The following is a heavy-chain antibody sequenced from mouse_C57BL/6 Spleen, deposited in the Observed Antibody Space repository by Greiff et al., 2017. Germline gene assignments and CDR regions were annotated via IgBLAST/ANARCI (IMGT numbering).Heavy chain of an antibody. D-gene: IGHD2-2*01. CDR3: TMVTSY. CDR2: LDPETGGT. CDR1: GYTFTDYE. Sequence: QVQLKESGAELVRPGASVTLSCKASGYTFTDYEMHWVKQTPVHGLEWIGALDPETGGTAYNQKFKGKAILTADKSSSTAYMELRSLTSEDSAVYYCTMVTSYWGQGTTLTVSS. J-gene: IGHJ2*01. V-gene: IGHV1-15*01.